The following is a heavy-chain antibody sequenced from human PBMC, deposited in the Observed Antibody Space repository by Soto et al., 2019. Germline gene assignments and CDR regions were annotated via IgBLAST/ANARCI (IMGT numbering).Heavy chain of an antibody. J-gene: IGHJ3*02. V-gene: IGHV3-30*09. CDR1: GFIFSNYA. D-gene: IGHD3-3*01. Sequence: GGSLRLSCAASGFIFSNYAFHWVRQAPGKGLEWITVISYDGSQTYFGDSVKGRFAISRDNSKDTLYLQMNSLRPEDTAVYYCARDFGAGAFDIWGRGTLVTVSS. CDR2: ISYDGSQT. CDR3: ARDFGAGAFDI.